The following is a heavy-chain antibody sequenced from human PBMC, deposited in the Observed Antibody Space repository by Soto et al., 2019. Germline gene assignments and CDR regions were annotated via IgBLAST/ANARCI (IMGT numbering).Heavy chain of an antibody. Sequence: GGSLRLSCTASGFTFGDYAMSLFRQAPGKGLEWVGFIRSKAYGGTTEYAASVKGRFTISRDDSKSIAYLQMNSLKTEDTAVYSCPTSRGWPDYYYYYGMDVWGQGTRVTVSS. CDR1: GFTFGDYA. D-gene: IGHD6-19*01. CDR3: PTSRGWPDYYYYYGMDV. J-gene: IGHJ6*02. CDR2: IRSKAYGGTT. V-gene: IGHV3-49*03.